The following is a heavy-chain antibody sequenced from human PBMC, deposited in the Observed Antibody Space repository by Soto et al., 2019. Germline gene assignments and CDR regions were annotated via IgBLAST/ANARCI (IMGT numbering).Heavy chain of an antibody. CDR1: GFTFSDYA. J-gene: IGHJ5*02. D-gene: IGHD3-16*01. CDR2: IRPDGSNR. Sequence: QVQLVESGGGVVQPGWSLRLSCVTSGFTFSDYAMHWVRQAPGKGLAWVAVIRPDGSNRYYADSVKGRFTISRDISKNTLYLQMSSLRADDTAVYFCARVGRPQHLLTGFDNWGQGTLVTVSS. CDR3: ARVGRPQHLLTGFDN. V-gene: IGHV3-33*01.